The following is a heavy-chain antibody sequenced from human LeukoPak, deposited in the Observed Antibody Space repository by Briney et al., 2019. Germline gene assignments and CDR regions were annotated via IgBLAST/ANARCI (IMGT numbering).Heavy chain of an antibody. CDR3: AKDISDSWTGFDY. CDR1: GFTFDDYA. J-gene: IGHJ4*02. D-gene: IGHD2-21*02. CDR2: ISWNSGSI. Sequence: GRSLRLSCAASGFTFDDYAMHWVRQAPGKGLEWVSGISWNSGSIGYADSVKGRFTISRDNAKNSLYLQMNSLRAEDTALYYCAKDISDSWTGFDYWGQGTLVTVSS. V-gene: IGHV3-9*01.